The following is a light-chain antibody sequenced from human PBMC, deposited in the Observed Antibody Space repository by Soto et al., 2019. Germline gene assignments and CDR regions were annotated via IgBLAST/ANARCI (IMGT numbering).Light chain of an antibody. CDR3: GTWDSSLSAL. CDR1: SSNIGSNY. CDR2: ENN. Sequence: QSVLTQPPSVSAAPGQKVTISCSGSSSNIGSNYLSWYQQLPGTAPKLLIYENNKRPSGIPDRFSGSKSGTSATLGITGLQTGDEADYYCGTWDSSLSALFGGGTKLTVL. J-gene: IGLJ2*01. V-gene: IGLV1-51*02.